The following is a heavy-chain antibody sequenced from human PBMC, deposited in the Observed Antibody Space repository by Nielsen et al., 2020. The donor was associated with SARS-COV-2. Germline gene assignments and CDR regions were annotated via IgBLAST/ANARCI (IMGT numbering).Heavy chain of an antibody. D-gene: IGHD6-13*01. CDR2: ISYDGSNK. Sequence: GESLKISCAASGFTFSSYAMHWVRQAPGKGLEWVAVISYDGSNKYYADSVKGRFTISRDNSKNTLYLQMNSLRAEDTAVYYCARDPGPWYSSSWYGSLDYWGQGTLVTVSS. CDR3: ARDPGPWYSSSWYGSLDY. V-gene: IGHV3-30*04. J-gene: IGHJ4*02. CDR1: GFTFSSYA.